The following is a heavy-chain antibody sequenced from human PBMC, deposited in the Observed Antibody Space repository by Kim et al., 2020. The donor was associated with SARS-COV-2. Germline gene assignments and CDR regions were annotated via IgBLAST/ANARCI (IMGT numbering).Heavy chain of an antibody. CDR3: AFLRYSSVRDFDY. Sequence: ADSVKVRFTISSDNAKNSLYLQMNSLRAEDTALYYCAFLRYSSVRDFDYWGQGTLVTVSS. D-gene: IGHD6-19*01. J-gene: IGHJ4*02. V-gene: IGHV3-9*01.